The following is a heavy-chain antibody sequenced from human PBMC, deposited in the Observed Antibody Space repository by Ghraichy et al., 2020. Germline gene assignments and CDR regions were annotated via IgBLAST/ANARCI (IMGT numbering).Heavy chain of an antibody. CDR2: ISAYNGNT. V-gene: IGHV1-18*01. CDR3: ARFLWYYYDSSGYSINDY. CDR1: GYTFTSYG. J-gene: IGHJ4*02. Sequence: ASVKVSCKASGYTFTSYGISWVRQAPGQGLEWMGWISAYNGNTNYAQKLQGRVTMTTDTSTSTAYMELRSLRSDDTAVYYCARFLWYYYDSSGYSINDYWGQGTLVTVSS. D-gene: IGHD3-22*01.